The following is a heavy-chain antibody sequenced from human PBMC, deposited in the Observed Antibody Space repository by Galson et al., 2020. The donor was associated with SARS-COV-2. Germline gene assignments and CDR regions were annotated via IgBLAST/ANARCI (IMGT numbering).Heavy chain of an antibody. CDR3: ARGTRITAGGLLTY. D-gene: IGHD2-15*01. V-gene: IGHV1-2*05. Sequence: ASVKVSCKASGYTFIDYYIHWVRQAPGQGLEWMGRINSNDGGTNYAQKFQGRVTMTRDTSISTAYMELSRLTSDDTVVYFCARGTRITAGGLLTYWGQGTLVTVSS. J-gene: IGHJ4*02. CDR1: GYTFIDYY. CDR2: INSNDGGT.